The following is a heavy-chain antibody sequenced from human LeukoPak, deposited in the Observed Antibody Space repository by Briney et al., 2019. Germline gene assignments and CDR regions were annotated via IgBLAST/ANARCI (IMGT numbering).Heavy chain of an antibody. Sequence: PSQTLSLTCTVSGGSISSGGYYWSWIRQPPGKGLEWIGYIYHSGSTYYNPSLKSRVTISVDRSKNQFSLKLSSVTAADTAVYYCAGKYYDFWSGPGQLVGFDLWGRGTLVTVSS. CDR3: AGKYYDFWSGPGQLVGFDL. D-gene: IGHD3-3*01. CDR2: IYHSGST. V-gene: IGHV4-30-2*01. CDR1: GGSISSGGYY. J-gene: IGHJ2*01.